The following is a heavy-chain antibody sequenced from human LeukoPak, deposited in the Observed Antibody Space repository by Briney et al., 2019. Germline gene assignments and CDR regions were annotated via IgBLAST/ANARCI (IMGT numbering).Heavy chain of an antibody. CDR2: IYPGDSDT. V-gene: IGHV5-51*01. CDR3: ARHMGDHSNWFDP. CDR1: GYSFTSYW. Sequence: GESPRISCTGSGYSFTSYWIGWGRQMAGKGLEWMGIIYPGDSDTRDSQSFQGQVTISADKSISTAYLQWSSLKASDTAMYYCARHMGDHSNWFDPWGQGTLVTVSS. J-gene: IGHJ5*02. D-gene: IGHD1-26*01.